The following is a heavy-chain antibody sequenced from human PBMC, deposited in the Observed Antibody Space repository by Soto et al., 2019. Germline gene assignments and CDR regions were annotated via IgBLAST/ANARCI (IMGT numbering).Heavy chain of an antibody. CDR1: GFTFRSSW. J-gene: IGHJ3*02. V-gene: IGHV3-7*01. Sequence: EVQLVESGGGLVQPGGSLSLSCEASGFTFRSSWMSWVRQAPGKGLEWVSYIKPDGSETYYVDSVRGRFTISRDNAKNSLYLLMNILRAEDTALYYCARDPSFGAFDIWGQGTMVTVSA. CDR2: IKPDGSET. D-gene: IGHD3-10*01. CDR3: ARDPSFGAFDI.